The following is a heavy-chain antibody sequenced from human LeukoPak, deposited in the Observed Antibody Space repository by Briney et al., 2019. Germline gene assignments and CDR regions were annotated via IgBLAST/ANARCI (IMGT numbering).Heavy chain of an antibody. D-gene: IGHD1-14*01. CDR3: AKVPNQRFYYYYMDV. CDR1: GFTFSSYS. J-gene: IGHJ6*03. Sequence: PGGSLRLSCAASGFTFSSYSMNWVRQAPGKGLEWVSSISSSSYIYYADSVKGRFTISRDNAKNSLYLQMNSLRAEDTAVYYCAKVPNQRFYYYYMDVWGKGTTVTVSS. CDR2: ISSSSYI. V-gene: IGHV3-21*04.